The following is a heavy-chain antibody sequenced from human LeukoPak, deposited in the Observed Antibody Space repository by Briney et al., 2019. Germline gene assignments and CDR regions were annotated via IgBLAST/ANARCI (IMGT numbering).Heavy chain of an antibody. CDR2: ISGSGGST. V-gene: IGHV3-23*01. D-gene: IGHD4-17*01. CDR1: GFTFSSYA. J-gene: IGHJ6*02. CDR3: AKEAVNCYYYYYGMDV. Sequence: GGSLRLSCAASGFTFSSYAMSWVRQAPGKGLEWGSAISGSGGSTYYADSVKGLFTISRDNSKNTLYLQMNSLSAEDTAVYYRAKEAVNCYYYYYGMDVWGQGTTVTVSS.